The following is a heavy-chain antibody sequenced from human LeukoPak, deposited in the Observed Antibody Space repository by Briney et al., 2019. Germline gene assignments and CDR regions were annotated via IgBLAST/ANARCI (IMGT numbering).Heavy chain of an antibody. CDR3: ARGGGGPYDILTGYYRLDAFDI. D-gene: IGHD3-9*01. J-gene: IGHJ3*02. Sequence: SETLSLTCTVSGGSISSYYWSWIRQPPGKGLEWIGYIYYSGSTNYNPSLKSRVTISVDTSKNQFSLKLSSVTAADTAVYYWARGGGGPYDILTGYYRLDAFDIWGQGTMVTVSS. CDR1: GGSISSYY. V-gene: IGHV4-59*01. CDR2: IYYSGST.